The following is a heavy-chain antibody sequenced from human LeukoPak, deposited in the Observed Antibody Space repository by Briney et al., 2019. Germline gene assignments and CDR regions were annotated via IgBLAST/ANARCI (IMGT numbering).Heavy chain of an antibody. J-gene: IGHJ4*02. CDR3: ARRRDLYSGSYYTFDY. CDR1: GYSFTNYW. CDR2: IYPGDSDA. V-gene: IGHV5-51*01. Sequence: GESLKISCKGSGYSFTNYWIGWVRQMPGKGLKWMGIIYPGDSDARYSPSFQGQVTISADKSISTAYLQWSSLKASDTAMYYCARRRDLYSGSYYTFDYWGQGTLVTVSS. D-gene: IGHD1-26*01.